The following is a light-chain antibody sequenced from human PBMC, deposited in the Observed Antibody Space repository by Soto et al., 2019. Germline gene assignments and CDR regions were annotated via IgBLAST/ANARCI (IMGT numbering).Light chain of an antibody. V-gene: IGKV3-20*01. J-gene: IGKJ2*01. CDR1: QSVISTY. CDR3: QQYGPSPYT. Sequence: EVVLTQSPGTLSLSPGERATLSCRASQSVISTYLAWYQQKPGQAPSLLIYGASSRADGVPARFSGSGSGTDFTLTISGLEPEDCAIYYCQQYGPSPYTFGQGTKLEVK. CDR2: GAS.